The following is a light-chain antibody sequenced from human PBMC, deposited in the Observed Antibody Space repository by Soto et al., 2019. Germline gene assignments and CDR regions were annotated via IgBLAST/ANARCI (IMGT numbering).Light chain of an antibody. CDR2: KAS. CDR1: QSISSW. CDR3: QQYKSYSEWT. J-gene: IGKJ1*01. Sequence: DIQMTQSPSTLSASVGDRVTITCRASQSISSWLAWYQQKPGKAPKLLIYKASSLESGAPSRFSGSGSGTEFTLTISSLQPDDFATYYCQQYKSYSEWTFGQGTKVEIK. V-gene: IGKV1-5*03.